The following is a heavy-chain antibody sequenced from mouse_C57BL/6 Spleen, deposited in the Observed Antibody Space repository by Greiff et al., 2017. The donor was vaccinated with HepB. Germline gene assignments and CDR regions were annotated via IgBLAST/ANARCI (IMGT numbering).Heavy chain of an antibody. CDR3: AREDGYSAWFAY. V-gene: IGHV1-7*01. Sequence: VQLQQSGAELAKPGASVKLSCKASGYTFTSYWMHWVKQRPGQGLEWIGYINPSSGYTKYNQKFKDKATLTADKSSITAYMQLSSLTYEDSAVYYCAREDGYSAWFAYWGQGTLVTVSA. D-gene: IGHD2-3*01. J-gene: IGHJ3*01. CDR1: GYTFTSYW. CDR2: INPSSGYT.